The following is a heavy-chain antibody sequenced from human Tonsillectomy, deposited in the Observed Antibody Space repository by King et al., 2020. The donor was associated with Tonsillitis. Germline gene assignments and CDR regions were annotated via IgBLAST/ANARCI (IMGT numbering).Heavy chain of an antibody. V-gene: IGHV3-7*03. J-gene: IGHJ4*02. Sequence: QLVQSGGGLVQPGGSLRLFCAASGFTFSNYWMSWVRQAPGKGLEWVASIRQDGSEKYYVDSVKGRFTISRDNAKSSLYLQMSSLRAEDTAVYYCASRLAQQWVFDFWGQGTLVTVSS. CDR1: GFTFSNYW. D-gene: IGHD1-26*01. CDR3: ASRLAQQWVFDF. CDR2: IRQDGSEK.